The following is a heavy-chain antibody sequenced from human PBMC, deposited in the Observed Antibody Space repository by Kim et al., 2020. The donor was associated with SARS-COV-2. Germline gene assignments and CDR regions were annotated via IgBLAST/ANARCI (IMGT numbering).Heavy chain of an antibody. CDR2: ISSSSSTI. Sequence: GGSLRLSCAASGFTFSAYSMNWVRQAPGKGLEWVSYISSSSSTIYYADSLKGRFTISRDNAKNSLYPQMHSLRDEDTAVYYCARDRNDILTGFFYFDYWGQGTLVTVSS. J-gene: IGHJ4*02. CDR1: GFTFSAYS. D-gene: IGHD3-9*01. V-gene: IGHV3-48*02. CDR3: ARDRNDILTGFFYFDY.